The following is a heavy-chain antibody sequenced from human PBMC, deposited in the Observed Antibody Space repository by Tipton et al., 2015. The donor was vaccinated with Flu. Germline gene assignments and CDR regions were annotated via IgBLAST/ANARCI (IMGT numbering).Heavy chain of an antibody. V-gene: IGHV4-4*07. J-gene: IGHJ5*02. CDR3: ARRDYSNHVSEPKNWFDP. CDR1: GGSINSYY. Sequence: TLSLTCSVSGGSINSYYWSWIRQPAGKGLEWIGRISMGGRTNYNPSLKSRVTMSVDLFKNQISLRLSSVTAADTAVYYCARRDYSNHVSEPKNWFDPWGQGILVTVSS. CDR2: ISMGGRT. D-gene: IGHD4-11*01.